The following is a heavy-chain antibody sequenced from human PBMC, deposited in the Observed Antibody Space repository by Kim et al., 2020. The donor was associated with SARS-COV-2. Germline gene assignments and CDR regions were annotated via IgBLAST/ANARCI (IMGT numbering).Heavy chain of an antibody. J-gene: IGHJ6*02. D-gene: IGHD1-20*01. Sequence: NYAQKLQGRVTMTTDTATSTAYMELRSLRSDDTAVYYCAGITGTHQGMDVWGQGTTVTVSS. V-gene: IGHV1-18*01. CDR3: AGITGTHQGMDV.